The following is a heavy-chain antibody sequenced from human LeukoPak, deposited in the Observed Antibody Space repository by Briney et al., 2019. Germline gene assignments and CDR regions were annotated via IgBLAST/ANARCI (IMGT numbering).Heavy chain of an antibody. V-gene: IGHV4-59*01. CDR1: GGSISSYY. D-gene: IGHD2-2*01. CDR3: AREVPAAYFDY. CDR2: IYYSGST. J-gene: IGHJ4*02. Sequence: SETLSLTCTVSGGSISSYYWSWIRQPPGKGLEWIGYIYYSGSTNYNPSLKSRVTISVDTSKNQFSLKLSSVTAADTAVYYCAREVPAAYFDYWGQGSLATVSS.